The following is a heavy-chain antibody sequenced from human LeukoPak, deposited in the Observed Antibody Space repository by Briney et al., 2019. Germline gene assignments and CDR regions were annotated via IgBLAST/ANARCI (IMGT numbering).Heavy chain of an antibody. CDR1: GFTVSANY. V-gene: IGHV3-53*01. D-gene: IGHD5-18*01. CDR2: IYSGGVT. CDR3: AKVETLREIQLWNRVFDY. J-gene: IGHJ4*02. Sequence: PGGSLRLSCAASGFTVSANYLIWVRQAPGKGLEWVSIIYSGGVTHYADSVKGRFTISRDNSKNTLYLQMNSLRAEDTAVYYCAKVETLREIQLWNRVFDYWGQGTLVTVSS.